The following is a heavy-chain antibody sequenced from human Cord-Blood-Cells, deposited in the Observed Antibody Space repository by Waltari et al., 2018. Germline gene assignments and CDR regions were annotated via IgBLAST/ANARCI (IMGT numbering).Heavy chain of an antibody. CDR1: GGYISSGSYY. D-gene: IGHD1-26*01. Sequence: QVQLQELGPGLVKPSQTLSLTCNVSGGYISSGSYYWSWIRQPAGKGLEWIGYIYTSGSTNYNPSLKSRVTISVDTSKNQFSLKLSSVTAADTAVYYCARRPWEYAFDIWGQGTMVTVSS. CDR2: IYTSGST. J-gene: IGHJ3*02. V-gene: IGHV4-61*09. CDR3: ARRPWEYAFDI.